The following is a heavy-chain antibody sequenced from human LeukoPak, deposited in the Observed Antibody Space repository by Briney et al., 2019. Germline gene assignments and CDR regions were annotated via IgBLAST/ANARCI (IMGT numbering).Heavy chain of an antibody. CDR1: GFTFSGSA. V-gene: IGHV3-73*01. CDR3: TLEGRISDPSFSFDY. D-gene: IGHD3-3*02. CDR2: IRSKANSYAT. Sequence: GGSLRLSCATSGFTFSGSAMHWVRQASGKGLEWVGRIRSKANSYATAYAASVKGRFTISRDDSKNTAYLQMNSLKTEDTAVYYCTLEGRISDPSFSFDYWGQGTLVTVSS. J-gene: IGHJ4*02.